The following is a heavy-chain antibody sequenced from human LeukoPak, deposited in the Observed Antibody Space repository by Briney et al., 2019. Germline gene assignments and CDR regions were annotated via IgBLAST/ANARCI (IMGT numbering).Heavy chain of an antibody. J-gene: IGHJ5*02. D-gene: IGHD3-10*01. CDR2: INHSGST. Sequence: SETLSLTCAVYGGSFSGYYRSWIRQPPGKGLEWIGEINHSGSTNYNPSLKSRVTISVDTSKNQFPLKLSSVTAADTAVYYCARRRIFYYGSGSSNWFDPWGQGTLVTVSS. CDR3: ARRRIFYYGSGSSNWFDP. V-gene: IGHV4-34*01. CDR1: GGSFSGYY.